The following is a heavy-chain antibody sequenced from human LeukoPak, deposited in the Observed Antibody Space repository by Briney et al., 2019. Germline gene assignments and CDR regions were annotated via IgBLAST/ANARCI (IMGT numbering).Heavy chain of an antibody. J-gene: IGHJ6*02. CDR3: ARDQKVGATPYFGMDV. Sequence: SVKVSCKASGGTFSSYAINWVRQAPGQGLEWMGRIIPMLGTVNYAQKFQGRVTIIADKFTSTACMELSSLRSEDTAMYYCARDQKVGATPYFGMDVWGQGTTVTVSS. V-gene: IGHV1-69*04. CDR2: IIPMLGTV. CDR1: GGTFSSYA. D-gene: IGHD1-26*01.